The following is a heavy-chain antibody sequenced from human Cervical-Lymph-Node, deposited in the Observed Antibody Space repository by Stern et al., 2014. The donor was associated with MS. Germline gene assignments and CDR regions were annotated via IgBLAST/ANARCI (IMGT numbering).Heavy chain of an antibody. CDR3: AIVGYGGNSHWYFDL. V-gene: IGHV1-69*12. CDR1: GGTFSSYA. J-gene: IGHJ2*01. D-gene: IGHD4-23*01. CDR2: IIPIFGTA. Sequence: QVQLVQSGAEVKKPGSSVKVSCKASGGTFSSYAISWVRQAPGQGLEWMGGIIPIFGTANYAQKFQGRVTITADESTSTAYMELSNVRSEDTAVYYCAIVGYGGNSHWYFDLWGRGTLVTVSS.